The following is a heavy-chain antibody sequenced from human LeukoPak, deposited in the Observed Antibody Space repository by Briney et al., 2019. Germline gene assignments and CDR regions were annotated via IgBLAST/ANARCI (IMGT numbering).Heavy chain of an antibody. J-gene: IGHJ4*02. CDR3: ARSCNSNTCPLDF. CDR2: IIPIFGTT. Sequence: ASVKVSCKTSTGTFNSYAISWVRQAPGQGLERMGGIIPIFGTTNYAQKFQGRVAITTDESTSTAYMELSSLRSEDTAVFYCARSCNSNTCPLDFWGQGTLVTVSS. V-gene: IGHV1-69*05. D-gene: IGHD2/OR15-2a*01. CDR1: TGTFNSYA.